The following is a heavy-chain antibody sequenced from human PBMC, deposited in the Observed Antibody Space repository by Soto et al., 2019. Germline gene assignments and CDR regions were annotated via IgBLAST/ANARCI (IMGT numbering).Heavy chain of an antibody. CDR1: GFTFSTYA. CDR2: ISGSGGST. J-gene: IGHJ4*02. Sequence: EVQLLESGGGLVQPGGSLRLSCAASGFTFSTYAMNWVRQAPGEGLEWVSAISGSGGSTYYADSVKGRFTISRDNSKNTRYLQMNSLRAEDTAVYYCAKDDCSGGSCSFDYWGQGTLVTVSS. V-gene: IGHV3-23*01. D-gene: IGHD2-15*01. CDR3: AKDDCSGGSCSFDY.